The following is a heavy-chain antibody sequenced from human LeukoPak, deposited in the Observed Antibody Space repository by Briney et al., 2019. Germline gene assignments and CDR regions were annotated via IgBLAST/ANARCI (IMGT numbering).Heavy chain of an antibody. CDR3: AIMHPYYDGNGYWVQ. V-gene: IGHV3-23*01. Sequence: DPGESLRLSCAASGFTFSSYAMSWVRQAPGKGLEWGSGINTSGGSTAYADSVKGRFTISGDNPRNTLYMKMNSLRAEDTALYYCAIMHPYYDGNGYWVQWGQGTLVTVSS. CDR1: GFTFSSYA. J-gene: IGHJ4*02. D-gene: IGHD3-22*01. CDR2: INTSGGST.